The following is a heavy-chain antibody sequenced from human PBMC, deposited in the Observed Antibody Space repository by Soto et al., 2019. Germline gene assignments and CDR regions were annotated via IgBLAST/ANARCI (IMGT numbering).Heavy chain of an antibody. D-gene: IGHD3-10*01. CDR3: ARSSPRRSPYYYGMDV. V-gene: IGHV2-70*01. CDR1: GFSLSTSGMC. J-gene: IGHJ6*02. CDR2: IDWDDDK. Sequence: GPTLVNPTQTLTLTCTFSGFSLSTSGMCVSWIRQPPGKALEWLALIDWDDDKYYSTSLRTRLTISKDTSKNQVVLTMTNMDPVDTATYYCARSSPRRSPYYYGMDVWGQGTTVTVSS.